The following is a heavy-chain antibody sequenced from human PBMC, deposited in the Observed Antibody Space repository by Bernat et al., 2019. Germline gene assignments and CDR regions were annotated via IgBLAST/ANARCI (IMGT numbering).Heavy chain of an antibody. D-gene: IGHD6-19*01. V-gene: IGHV2-5*01. CDR1: GFSLSSTAVG. J-gene: IGHJ4*02. CDR2: IYWNDDN. Sequence: QITLKESGPTLVKPTQTLTLTCTFSGFSLSSTAVGVGWIRQPPGKPLEWLALIYWNDDNKYSPSLKNRLSITKDTSGNQVVLTLTNVDPVDTATYFCEHGSGWLFDHWGPGTLVTVSS. CDR3: EHGSGWLFDH.